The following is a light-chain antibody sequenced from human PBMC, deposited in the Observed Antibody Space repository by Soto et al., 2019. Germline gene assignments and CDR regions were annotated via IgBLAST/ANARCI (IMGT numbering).Light chain of an antibody. V-gene: IGKV3-11*02. Sequence: EIVVTQSPATLSLSPGERATLSCRTSQSVGSYLAWYQKKPGKAPSLLIYDASNRATGIPARFSGSGSGSDFTFTIISLQPEDVVVYYGQQRSSWPPYSFGGGTQVEIK. CDR2: DAS. CDR1: QSVGSY. J-gene: IGKJ4*01. CDR3: QQRSSWPPYS.